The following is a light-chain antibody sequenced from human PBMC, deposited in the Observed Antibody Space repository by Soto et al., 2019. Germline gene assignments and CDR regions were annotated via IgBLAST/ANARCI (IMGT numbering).Light chain of an antibody. CDR2: GAS. CDR1: QYVSNK. V-gene: IGKV3-15*01. J-gene: IGKJ5*01. Sequence: EIGMTQSPATLSVSPGETATLSCRASQYVSNKVAWYQQKPGQAPSLLILGASTRATGVPARFSGSGSGTEFTLSISSLQSEDFAVYYCKQYKEWPPFTFGQGRRLEIK. CDR3: KQYKEWPPFT.